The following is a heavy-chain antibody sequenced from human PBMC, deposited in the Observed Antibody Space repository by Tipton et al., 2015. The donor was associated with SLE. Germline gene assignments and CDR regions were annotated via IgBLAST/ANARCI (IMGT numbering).Heavy chain of an antibody. J-gene: IGHJ3*01. D-gene: IGHD3-22*01. Sequence: TLSLTCTVSGASISSYYWSWIRQPPGKGLEWIGYVYDIDFTNYNPSLKSRVTISLDTSKNQFSLELSSVTAADTAVYYCARDTDRGSSAYAGAFDFWGQGTVVTVSS. CDR2: VYDIDFT. V-gene: IGHV4-59*01. CDR1: GASISSYY. CDR3: ARDTDRGSSAYAGAFDF.